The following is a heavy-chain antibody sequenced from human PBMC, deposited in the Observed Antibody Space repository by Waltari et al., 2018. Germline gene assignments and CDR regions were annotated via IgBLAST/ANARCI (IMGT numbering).Heavy chain of an antibody. D-gene: IGHD5-12*01. CDR2: IYHSGST. J-gene: IGHJ4*02. CDR1: CYSISSVYY. CDR3: ARLATISDY. Sequence: QVQLQESGPGLVKPSETLSLTFAVSCYSISSVYYWGWIRRPPGEGLEWIRSIYHSGSTYDNPSLKSRVTIAVDTSKNQFSLKLSSVTAADTAEYYCARLATISDYWGQGTLVTVSS. V-gene: IGHV4-38-2*01.